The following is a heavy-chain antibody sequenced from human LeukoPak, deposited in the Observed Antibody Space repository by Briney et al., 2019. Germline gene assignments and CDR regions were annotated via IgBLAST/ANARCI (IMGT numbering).Heavy chain of an antibody. CDR1: GGTFSSYA. CDR2: IIPIFGTA. J-gene: IGHJ4*02. D-gene: IGHD3-3*01. V-gene: IGHV1-69*13. CDR3: ARETYYDFWSGYSPFDY. Sequence: ASVKVSCKASGGTFSSYAISWVRQAPGQGLEWMGGIIPIFGTANYAQKFQGRVTITADESTSTAYMELSSLRSEDTAVYYCARETYYDFWSGYSPFDYWGQGTLVTVSS.